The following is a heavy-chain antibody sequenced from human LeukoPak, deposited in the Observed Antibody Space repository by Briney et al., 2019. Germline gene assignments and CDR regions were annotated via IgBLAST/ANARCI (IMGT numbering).Heavy chain of an antibody. CDR1: GYTFINHY. Sequence: SVKVSCKPSGYTFINHYIHWVRQAPGQGLEWMGRIIPIFGTANYAQKFQGRVTITTDESTSTAYMELSSLRSEDTAVYYCARGSIAVAGTLVYFDYWGQGTLVTVSS. D-gene: IGHD6-19*01. CDR3: ARGSIAVAGTLVYFDY. CDR2: IIPIFGTA. J-gene: IGHJ4*02. V-gene: IGHV1-69*05.